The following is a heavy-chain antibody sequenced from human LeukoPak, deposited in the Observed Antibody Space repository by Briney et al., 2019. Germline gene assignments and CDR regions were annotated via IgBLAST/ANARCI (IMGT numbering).Heavy chain of an antibody. J-gene: IGHJ4*02. CDR2: IIPILGIA. D-gene: IGHD3-22*01. Sequence: SVKVSCKASGGTFSSYAISWGRQAPGQGLEWMGRIIPILGIANYAQKFQGRVTITADKSTSTAYMELSSLRSEDTAVYYCARDRYYDSSGYYSGWGQGTLVTVSS. V-gene: IGHV1-69*04. CDR3: ARDRYYDSSGYYSG. CDR1: GGTFSSYA.